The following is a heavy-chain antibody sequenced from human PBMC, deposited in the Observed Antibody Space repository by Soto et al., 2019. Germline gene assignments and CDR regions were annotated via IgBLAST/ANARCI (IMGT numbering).Heavy chain of an antibody. Sequence: GGSLRLSCAASGFTFSSYSMNWVRQAPGKGLEWVSSIRGSSSYIYYADSVKGRFTISRDNAKNSLYLQMNSLRAEDTAVYYCARGVHKIYDILTGFDYWGQGTLVTVSS. D-gene: IGHD3-9*01. V-gene: IGHV3-21*01. J-gene: IGHJ4*02. CDR3: ARGVHKIYDILTGFDY. CDR2: IRGSSSYI. CDR1: GFTFSSYS.